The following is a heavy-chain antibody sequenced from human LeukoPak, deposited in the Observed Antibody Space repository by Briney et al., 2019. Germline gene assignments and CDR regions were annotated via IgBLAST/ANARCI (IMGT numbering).Heavy chain of an antibody. CDR1: GFTFSSYA. V-gene: IGHV3-23*01. CDR2: ISGSGGST. D-gene: IGHD6-19*01. J-gene: IGHJ1*01. CDR3: AKDPWLTSEYFQH. Sequence: AGGSLRLSCAASGFTFSSYAMSWVRQAPGKGLEWVSAISGSGGSTYYADSVKGRFTISRDNSKNTLYLQMNSLRAEDKAVYYCAKDPWLTSEYFQHWGQGTLVTVSS.